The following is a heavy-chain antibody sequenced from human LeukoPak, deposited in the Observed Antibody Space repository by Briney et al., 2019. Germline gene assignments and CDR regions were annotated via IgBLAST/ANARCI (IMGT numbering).Heavy chain of an antibody. D-gene: IGHD3-22*01. CDR2: IYYSGST. J-gene: IGHJ1*01. V-gene: IGHV4-59*01. Sequence: SETLSLTCTVSGGSISSYYWGWIRQPPGKGLEWIGYIYYSGSTSYNPSLKSRVTISVDTSKNQFSLKLSSVTAADTAVYYCARIEYDSSGYYPGSFQYWGQGTLVTVSS. CDR3: ARIEYDSSGYYPGSFQY. CDR1: GGSISSYY.